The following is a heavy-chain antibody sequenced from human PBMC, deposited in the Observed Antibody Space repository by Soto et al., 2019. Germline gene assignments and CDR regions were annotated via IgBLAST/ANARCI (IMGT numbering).Heavy chain of an antibody. CDR1: GFTFRSCT. J-gene: IGHJ5*02. CDR2: ISSNSAYI. CDR3: TRDASRDSSARGWFDP. D-gene: IGHD6-13*01. V-gene: IGHV3-21*01. Sequence: GGSLRLSCAASGFTFRSCTRNWVRQAPGKGLEWVSTISSNSAYIYYTDALRGRFTISRDNAKNSLHLQMNSLRAEDTAVYYCTRDASRDSSARGWFDPWGPGTLVTVSS.